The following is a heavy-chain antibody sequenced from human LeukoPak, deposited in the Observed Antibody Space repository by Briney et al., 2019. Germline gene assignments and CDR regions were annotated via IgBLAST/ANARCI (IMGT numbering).Heavy chain of an antibody. CDR1: GFTSSRYS. J-gene: IGHJ6*04. V-gene: IGHV3-48*04. D-gene: IGHD3-10*02. Sequence: GGSRRLSCAASGFTSSRYSMVCVRQAPGKWREWVAYISSSSTTIHYAGSVKGRFTISRDNAKSSLYLQMNSLRAEDTAVYYCAELGITMIGGVWGRGTTATISS. CDR3: AELGITMIGGV. CDR2: ISSSSTTI.